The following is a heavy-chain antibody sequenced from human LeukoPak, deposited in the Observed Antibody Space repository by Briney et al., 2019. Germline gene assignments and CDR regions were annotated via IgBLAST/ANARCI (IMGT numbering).Heavy chain of an antibody. CDR3: AKGVHGDIYDAFDI. Sequence: GGSLRLSCAASGFTFSSYGMYWVRQAPGKGLEWVAVISYDGSNKYYADSVKGRFTISRDNSKNTLYLQMNSLRAEDTAVYYCAKGVHGDIYDAFDIWGQGTMVTVSS. D-gene: IGHD2-15*01. J-gene: IGHJ3*02. CDR1: GFTFSSYG. CDR2: ISYDGSNK. V-gene: IGHV3-30*18.